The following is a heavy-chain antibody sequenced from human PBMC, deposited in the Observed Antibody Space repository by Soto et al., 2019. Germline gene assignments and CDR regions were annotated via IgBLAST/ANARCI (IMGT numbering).Heavy chain of an antibody. D-gene: IGHD5-12*01. CDR1: GFTFSNAW. CDR3: TTLHIVATISFYFDY. CDR2: IKSKPDGGTT. J-gene: IGHJ4*02. Sequence: EVQLVESGGGLVKPGGSLRLSCAASGFTFSNAWMSWVRQAPGKGLEWVGRIKSKPDGGTTDYAAPVKGRFTISRDDSKNTLYLQMNSLKTEDTAVYYCTTLHIVATISFYFDYWGQGTLVTVSS. V-gene: IGHV3-15*01.